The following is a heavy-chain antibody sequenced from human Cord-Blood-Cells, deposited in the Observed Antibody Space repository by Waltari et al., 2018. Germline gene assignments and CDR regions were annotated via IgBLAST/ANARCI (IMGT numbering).Heavy chain of an antibody. V-gene: IGHV3-7*01. CDR1: GFTFSRYW. CDR3: ARVLGYSGYDDAFDI. CDR2: IKQDGSEK. D-gene: IGHD5-12*01. Sequence: EVQLVESGGGLGQHGGSLRLSCAASGFTFSRYWMRWVRQAPGKGLEWVANIKQDGSEKYYVDSVKGRFTISRDNAKNSLYLQMNSLRAEDTAVYYCARVLGYSGYDDAFDIWGQGTMVTVSS. J-gene: IGHJ3*02.